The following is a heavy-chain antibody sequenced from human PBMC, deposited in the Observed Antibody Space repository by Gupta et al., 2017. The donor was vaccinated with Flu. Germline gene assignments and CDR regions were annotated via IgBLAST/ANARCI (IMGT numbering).Heavy chain of an antibody. V-gene: IGHV3-74*01. CDR3: ARARRAVPGFGDLDF. D-gene: IGHD6-19*01. CDR2: INTDGSST. Sequence: EVQLVESGGGLVQPGGSLRLSCAVSGFTFSSSWMHWVRQTPEKGLVWVSRINTDGSSTRYADSVNGRFTVSRDNAKNTLYLQMNSLRVEDTAVYYCARARRAVPGFGDLDFWGKGALVTVSS. CDR1: GFTFSSSW. J-gene: IGHJ4*02.